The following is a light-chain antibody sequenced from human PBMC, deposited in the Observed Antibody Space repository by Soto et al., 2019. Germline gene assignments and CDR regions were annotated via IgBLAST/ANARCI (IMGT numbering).Light chain of an antibody. CDR3: LQDNNYPWT. Sequence: AIQMTQSPSSLSASVGDSVTITCRASQVIRNDLAWYQQKPGKAPKLLIYAASSLQSGVPSRFSGSGSGTDFTLTISSLQPEDFACYYCLQDNNYPWTFGQGTKVEIK. J-gene: IGKJ1*01. CDR2: AAS. CDR1: QVIRND. V-gene: IGKV1-6*01.